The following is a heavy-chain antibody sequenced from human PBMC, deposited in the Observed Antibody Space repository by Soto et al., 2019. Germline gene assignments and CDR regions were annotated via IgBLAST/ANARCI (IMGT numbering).Heavy chain of an antibody. V-gene: IGHV3-23*01. CDR1: GFTFSSYA. CDR2: ISGSGGST. D-gene: IGHD1-26*01. CDR3: AKGHRNSGSYPFDY. J-gene: IGHJ4*02. Sequence: LRLSCAASGFTFSSYAMSWVRQAPGKGLEWVSAISGSGGSTYYADSVKGRFTISRDNSKNTLYLQMNSLRAEDTAVYYCAKGHRNSGSYPFDYWGQRTLVTVSS.